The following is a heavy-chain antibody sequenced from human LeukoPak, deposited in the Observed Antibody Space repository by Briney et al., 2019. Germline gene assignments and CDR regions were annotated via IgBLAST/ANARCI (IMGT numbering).Heavy chain of an antibody. CDR1: GGTFSSYA. Sequence: SVKVSCKASGGTFSSYAISWVRQAPGQGLEWMGGIIPIFGTANYAQKFQGRVTITADKSTSTAYMELSSLRSEDTAVYYCARDPGSGYEEHFDYWGQGTLVTVSS. CDR2: IIPIFGTA. V-gene: IGHV1-69*06. CDR3: ARDPGSGYEEHFDY. D-gene: IGHD5-12*01. J-gene: IGHJ4*02.